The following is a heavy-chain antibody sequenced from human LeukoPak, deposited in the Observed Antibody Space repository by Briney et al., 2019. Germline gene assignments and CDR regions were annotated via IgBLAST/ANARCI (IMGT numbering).Heavy chain of an antibody. Sequence: PGGSLRLSCAASGFTFSSYAMSWVRQAPGKGLEWVSVISGSGGSTYYADSVKGRFTISRDNSKNTLYQQMNSLRAEDTAVYYCAKDLTRWLVGEDYFDCWGQGTLVTVSS. CDR1: GFTFSSYA. D-gene: IGHD6-19*01. CDR3: AKDLTRWLVGEDYFDC. V-gene: IGHV3-23*01. J-gene: IGHJ4*02. CDR2: ISGSGGST.